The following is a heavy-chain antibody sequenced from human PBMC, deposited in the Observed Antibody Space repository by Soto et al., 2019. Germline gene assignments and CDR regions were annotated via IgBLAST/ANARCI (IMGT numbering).Heavy chain of an antibody. CDR1: GFTFSSYA. CDR2: ISGSGDST. CDR3: ASYSTIYGSGSYYNVDWFDP. V-gene: IGHV3-23*01. Sequence: GGSLRLSCAASGFTFSSYAMRWVRQAPVKGLEWVSAISGSGDSTYYADSVKGRFTISRDNSKNTLYLQMNSLRAEDTAVYYCASYSTIYGSGSYYNVDWFDPWGQGTLVTVSS. D-gene: IGHD3-10*01. J-gene: IGHJ5*02.